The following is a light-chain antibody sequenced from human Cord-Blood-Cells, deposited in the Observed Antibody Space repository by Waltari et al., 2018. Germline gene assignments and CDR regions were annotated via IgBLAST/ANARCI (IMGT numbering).Light chain of an antibody. CDR3: SSYTSSSALV. Sequence: QSALTQPASVPGSPGQAITIPCTGTSSVLGGFNYVSWYQQHPGKAPKLRIYYVSNRPPGVSNRVSGTRSGNTASRTSAGVQVEDEADYYCSSYTSSSALVFGGGTKRTVV. CDR1: SSVLGGFNY. V-gene: IGLV2-14*01. J-gene: IGLJ2*01. CDR2: YVS.